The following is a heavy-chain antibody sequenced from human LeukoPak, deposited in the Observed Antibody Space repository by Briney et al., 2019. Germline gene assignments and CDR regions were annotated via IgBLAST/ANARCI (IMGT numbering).Heavy chain of an antibody. D-gene: IGHD4-11*01. CDR1: GGPFSGYY. Sequence: SETLSLTCAVYGGPFSGYYWSWIRQPPGKGLEWIGEINHSGSTNYNPSLKSRVTISVDTSKNQFSLKLSSVTAADTAVYYCAGLYSNYFPPWGQGTLVTVSA. CDR3: AGLYSNYFPP. J-gene: IGHJ5*02. CDR2: INHSGST. V-gene: IGHV4-34*01.